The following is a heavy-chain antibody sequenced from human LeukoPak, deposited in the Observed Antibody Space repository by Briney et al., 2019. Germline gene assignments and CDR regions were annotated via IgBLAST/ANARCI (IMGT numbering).Heavy chain of an antibody. D-gene: IGHD2-15*01. Sequence: PGRCLRLSCVASGLTFSNYWMHWVSQVPGKGLVWVSRINSDGSYTSYLDSGKGRFTISRDKAKNTLHLQMNSLRAEDTAMYYCASQIVVVVAATGTTRSNDYWGQGTLVTVSS. J-gene: IGHJ4*02. V-gene: IGHV3-74*01. CDR3: ASQIVVVVAATGTTRSNDY. CDR1: GLTFSNYW. CDR2: INSDGSYT.